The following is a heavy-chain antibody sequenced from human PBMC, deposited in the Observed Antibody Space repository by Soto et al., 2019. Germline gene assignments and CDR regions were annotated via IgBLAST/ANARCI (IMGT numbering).Heavy chain of an antibody. Sequence: PSETLSLTCTVSGGSISSYYWSWIRQPPGKGLEWIGYIYYSGSTNYNPSLKSRVTISVDTSKNQFSLKLSSVTAADTAVYYCARHIQSGSFGYWGQGTLVTVSS. CDR1: GGSISSYY. D-gene: IGHD2-21*01. CDR2: IYYSGST. CDR3: ARHIQSGSFGY. J-gene: IGHJ4*02. V-gene: IGHV4-59*08.